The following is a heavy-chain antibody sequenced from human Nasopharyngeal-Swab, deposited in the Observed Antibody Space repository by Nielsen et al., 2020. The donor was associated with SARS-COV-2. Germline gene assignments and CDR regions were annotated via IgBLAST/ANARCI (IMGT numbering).Heavy chain of an antibody. Sequence: WLRDPCGVRLEWVGSIYYSGSTYYNPSLKSRVTISVDTSKNQFSLKLSSVTAADTAVYYCARHGTTVTRNYAFDIWGQGTMVTVSS. D-gene: IGHD4-17*01. CDR3: ARHGTTVTRNYAFDI. V-gene: IGHV4-39*01. J-gene: IGHJ3*02. CDR2: IYYSGST.